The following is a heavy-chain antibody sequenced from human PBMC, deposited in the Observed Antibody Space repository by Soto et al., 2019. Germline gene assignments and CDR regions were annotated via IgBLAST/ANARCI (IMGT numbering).Heavy chain of an antibody. CDR1: GFTFSSFA. V-gene: IGHV3-23*01. D-gene: IGHD3-9*01. J-gene: IGHJ4*02. CDR2: ISGSGGST. Sequence: EVQLLESGGGLVQPGGSLRLSCAASGFTFSSFAMSWVRQAPGKGLEWVSAISGSGGSTYYADSVKGRFTISRDNSKNTLYLQMNSLRAKDTALYYCAKVPSKGPGNRYYFDYWGQGTLVTVSS. CDR3: AKVPSKGPGNRYYFDY.